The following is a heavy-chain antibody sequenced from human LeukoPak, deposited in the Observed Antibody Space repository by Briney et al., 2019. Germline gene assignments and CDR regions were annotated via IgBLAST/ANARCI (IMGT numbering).Heavy chain of an antibody. CDR3: ARGVVYYGSGPTDY. CDR1: GFTFSSYS. CDR2: ISSSSSYI. V-gene: IGHV3-21*01. D-gene: IGHD3-10*01. J-gene: IGHJ4*02. Sequence: GGSLRLSCAASGFTFSSYSMNWVRQAPGKGLEWVSSISSSSSYIYYADSVKGRFTISRDNAKNTLYLQMNSLRAEDTAVYYCARGVVYYGSGPTDYWGQGTLVTVSS.